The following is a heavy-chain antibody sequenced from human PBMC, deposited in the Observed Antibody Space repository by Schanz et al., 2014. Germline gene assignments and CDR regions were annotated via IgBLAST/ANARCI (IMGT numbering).Heavy chain of an antibody. CDR2: INPSSGTT. J-gene: IGHJ4*02. CDR3: ARDGEAAAGCDY. D-gene: IGHD6-13*01. CDR1: GYTFTTYY. Sequence: QVQLVQSGAEVKKPGASVKVSCKASGYTFTTYYIHWVRQAPGQGLEWMGKINPSSGTTRIAQNFQGSITMARDTSTRTVYMELRSLESEDTAVYYCARDGEAAAGCDYWGQGTLVTVSS. V-gene: IGHV1-46*03.